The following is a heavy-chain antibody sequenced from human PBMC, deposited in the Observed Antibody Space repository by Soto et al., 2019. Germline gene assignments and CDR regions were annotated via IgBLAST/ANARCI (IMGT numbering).Heavy chain of an antibody. CDR2: IYVGDSA. J-gene: IGHJ4*02. V-gene: IGHV3-53*01. CDR1: GPDVGYSF. D-gene: IGHD2-2*03. Sequence: LRLSCAASGPDVGYSFIIWVRQLPGGGLEWVSFIYVGDSAYYADSVKGRFTISRDKSTNTLYLQMGSLRESDTAVYYCARGGLTPSHPLDSWGQGTLVTVSS. CDR3: ARGGLTPSHPLDS.